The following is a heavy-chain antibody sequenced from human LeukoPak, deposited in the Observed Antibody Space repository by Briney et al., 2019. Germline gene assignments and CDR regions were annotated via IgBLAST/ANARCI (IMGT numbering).Heavy chain of an antibody. D-gene: IGHD2-2*01. CDR1: GGTFSSYA. CDR3: ARGRSRYCSSTSCYLGDAFDI. V-gene: IGHV1-69*04. J-gene: IGHJ3*02. Sequence: SVKVSCMASGGTFSSYAISWVRQAPGQGLEWMGRIIPILGIANYAQKFQGRVTITADKSTSTAYMELSSLRSEDTAVYYCARGRSRYCSSTSCYLGDAFDIWGQGTMVTVSS. CDR2: IIPILGIA.